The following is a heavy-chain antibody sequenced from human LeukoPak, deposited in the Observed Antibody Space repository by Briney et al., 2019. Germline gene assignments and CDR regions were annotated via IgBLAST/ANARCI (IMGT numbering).Heavy chain of an antibody. CDR3: ARQPYPTTDAFDI. J-gene: IGHJ3*02. CDR2: IYYSGST. V-gene: IGHV4-39*01. Sequence: PSETLSLTCTVSGGSISSSSYYWGWIRQPPGKGLEWIGSIYYSGSTYYNPSLKSRVTISVDTSKNQFSLKLSSVTAADTAVYYCARQPYPTTDAFDIWGQGTMVTVSS. CDR1: GGSISSSSYY. D-gene: IGHD1-1*01.